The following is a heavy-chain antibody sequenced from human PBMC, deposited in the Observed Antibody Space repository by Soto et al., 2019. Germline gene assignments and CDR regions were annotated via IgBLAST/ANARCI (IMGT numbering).Heavy chain of an antibody. V-gene: IGHV3-23*01. CDR3: AKSNTKYYYDSSGYYSSDY. D-gene: IGHD3-22*01. J-gene: IGHJ4*02. Sequence: GGSLRLSCAASGFTFSSYAMSWVRQAPGKGLEWVSAISGSGGSTYYADSVKGRFTISRDNSKNTLYLQMNSLRAEDTAVYYCAKSNTKYYYDSSGYYSSDYWGQGTLVTVSS. CDR1: GFTFSSYA. CDR2: ISGSGGST.